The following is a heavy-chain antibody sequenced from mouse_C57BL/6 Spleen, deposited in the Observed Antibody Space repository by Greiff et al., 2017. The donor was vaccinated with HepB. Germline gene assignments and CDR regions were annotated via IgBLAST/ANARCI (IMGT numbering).Heavy chain of an antibody. V-gene: IGHV1-76*01. CDR1: GYTFTDYY. D-gene: IGHD4-1*01. J-gene: IGHJ3*01. Sequence: QVTLKVSGAELVRPGASVKLSCKASGYTFTDYYINWVKQRPGQGLEWIARIYPGSGNTYYNEKFKGKATLTAEKSSSTAYMQLSSLTSEDSAVYFCARGESGSFAYWGQGTLVTVSA. CDR2: IYPGSGNT. CDR3: ARGESGSFAY.